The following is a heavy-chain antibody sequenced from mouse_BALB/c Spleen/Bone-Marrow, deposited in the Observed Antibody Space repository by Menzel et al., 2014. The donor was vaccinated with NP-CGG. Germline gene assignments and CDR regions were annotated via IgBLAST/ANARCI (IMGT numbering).Heavy chain of an antibody. V-gene: IGHV1S22*01. CDR1: GYTFTSYW. CDR2: IYPGSGST. J-gene: IGHJ2*01. Sequence: LQQSGSELARPGASVKLSCKASGYTFTSYWMHWVKQRHGQGLEWIGNIYPGSGSTNYDEKFKSKGTLTVDTSSSTAYMHLSSLTSEDSAVYYCTSWDYWGQGTTLTVSS. CDR3: TSWDY.